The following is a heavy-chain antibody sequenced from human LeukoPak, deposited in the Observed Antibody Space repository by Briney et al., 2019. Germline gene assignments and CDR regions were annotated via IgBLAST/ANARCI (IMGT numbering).Heavy chain of an antibody. J-gene: IGHJ5*02. CDR2: IIPIFGTA. V-gene: IGHV1-69*13. CDR3: ARGIMEKTFFYPAFDP. D-gene: IGHD3-16*01. CDR1: GGTFSSYA. Sequence: ASVKVSCKASGGTFSSYAISWVRQAPGQGLEWMGGIIPIFGTANYAQKFQGRVTITADESTSTAYMELSSLRSEDTAAYYCARGIMEKTFFYPAFDPWGQGTLVTVSS.